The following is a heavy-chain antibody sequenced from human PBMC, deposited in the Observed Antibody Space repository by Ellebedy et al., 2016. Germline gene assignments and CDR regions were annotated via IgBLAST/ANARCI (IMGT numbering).Heavy chain of an antibody. CDR2: IYPGDSDT. CDR1: GYSFTSYW. J-gene: IGHJ1*01. Sequence: GGSLRLSCKGSGYSFTSYWIGWVRQMPGKGLEWMGIIYPGDSDTRYSPSFQGQVTISADKSISTAYLQWSSLKDSDTAMYYCARLQDSDFQHWGQGTLVTVSS. V-gene: IGHV5-51*01. D-gene: IGHD2-15*01. CDR3: ARLQDSDFQH.